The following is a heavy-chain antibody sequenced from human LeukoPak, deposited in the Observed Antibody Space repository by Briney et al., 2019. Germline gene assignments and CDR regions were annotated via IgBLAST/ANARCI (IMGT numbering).Heavy chain of an antibody. CDR1: GYSFTSYW. V-gene: IGHV5-51*01. CDR3: ARHIRGYCSSTSCPWYFDY. CDR2: IYPGDSDT. D-gene: IGHD2-2*01. Sequence: GESLKISCKGSGYSFTSYWIGWVRQMPGKGLERMGIIYPGDSDTRYSPSFQGQVTISADKSISTAYLQWSSLKASDTAMYYCARHIRGYCSSTSCPWYFDYWGQGTLVTVSS. J-gene: IGHJ4*02.